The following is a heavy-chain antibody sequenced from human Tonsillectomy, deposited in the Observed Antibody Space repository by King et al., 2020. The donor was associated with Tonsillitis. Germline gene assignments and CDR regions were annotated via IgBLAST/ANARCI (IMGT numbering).Heavy chain of an antibody. V-gene: IGHV1-3*01. CDR3: AREVETREDACDI. CDR1: GYTFTTYA. J-gene: IGHJ3*02. D-gene: IGHD1-7*01. Sequence: QLVQSGAEVKKPGASVKVSCKASGYTFTTYAIHWVRQAPGQRLEWMGWISAGNGDTKYSQKFQGRVTITRDTSATTAYMDLSSLRSEETAVYYCAREVETREDACDIWGQGTMVTVSS. CDR2: ISAGNGDT.